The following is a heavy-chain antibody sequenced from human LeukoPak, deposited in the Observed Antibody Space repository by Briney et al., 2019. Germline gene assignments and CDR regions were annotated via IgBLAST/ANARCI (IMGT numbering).Heavy chain of an antibody. J-gene: IGHJ4*02. Sequence: GGSLRLSCAASGFTFSDYYMSWIRQAPGKGLEWVTYISSSGSYTNYADSVKGRFTISRDSAKNSLYLQMNSLRAEDTAVYYCARASSPSLAIPGYWSQGTLVTVSS. CDR3: ARASSPSLAIPGY. V-gene: IGHV3-11*05. D-gene: IGHD2-2*01. CDR1: GFTFSDYY. CDR2: ISSSGSYT.